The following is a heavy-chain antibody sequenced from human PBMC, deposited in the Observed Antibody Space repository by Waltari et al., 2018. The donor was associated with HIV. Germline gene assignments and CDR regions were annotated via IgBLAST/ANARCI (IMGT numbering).Heavy chain of an antibody. CDR2: INHRGTH. Sequence: QVQLQQWGAGLLKPSETLSLTCAVYDGSFSDYYWVWIRQSPEKGLEWIGEINHRGTHDYNPSLKSRVTISSDMSKRQFSLKLKSVSVADTAWYFCGGGRDSREQRLVAGFDFWGRGTLVTVSS. CDR1: DGSFSDYY. CDR3: GGGRDSREQRLVAGFDF. D-gene: IGHD6-19*01. J-gene: IGHJ4*02. V-gene: IGHV4-34*01.